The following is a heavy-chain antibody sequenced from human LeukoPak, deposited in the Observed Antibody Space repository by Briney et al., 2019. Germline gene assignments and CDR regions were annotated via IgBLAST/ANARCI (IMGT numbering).Heavy chain of an antibody. V-gene: IGHV3-11*01. D-gene: IGHD5-12*01. CDR1: GFTFSDYY. J-gene: IGHJ4*02. CDR3: ARDRSHSGYDSSYFDY. CDR2: ISSSGSTI. Sequence: PGGSLRLSCAASGFTFSDYYMSWIRQAPGKGLEWVSYISSSGSTIYYADSVKGRFTISRDNAKNSLYLQMNSLRAEDTAVYYCARDRSHSGYDSSYFDYWGQGTLVTVSS.